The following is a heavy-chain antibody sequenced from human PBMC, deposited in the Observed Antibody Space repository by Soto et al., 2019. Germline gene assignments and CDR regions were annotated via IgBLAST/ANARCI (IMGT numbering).Heavy chain of an antibody. CDR1: GYTFTSYD. CDR2: MNSNSGNT. CDR3: ARERRRGFDP. V-gene: IGHV1-8*01. J-gene: IGHJ5*02. Sequence: QVQLVQSGAEVKKPGASVKVSCKASGYTFTSYDINWVRQAIGQGLEWMGWMNSNSGNTAYAQKFLARVTMTRNTSISTAYMELSSLRSEDTAVYYCARERRRGFDPWGQGNLVTVSS.